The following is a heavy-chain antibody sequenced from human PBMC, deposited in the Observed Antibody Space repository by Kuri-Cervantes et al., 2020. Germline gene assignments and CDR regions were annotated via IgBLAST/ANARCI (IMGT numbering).Heavy chain of an antibody. V-gene: IGHV1-69*13. CDR3: ARPHCSSTSCYTQTYYYYYGMDV. Sequence: SVKVSCKASGGTFSSYAISWVRQAPGQGLEWTGGIIPIFGTANYAQKFQGRVTITADESTSTAYMELSSLRSEDTAVYYCARPHCSSTSCYTQTYYYYYGMDVWGQGTTVTVSS. CDR2: IIPIFGTA. CDR1: GGTFSSYA. D-gene: IGHD2-2*02. J-gene: IGHJ6*02.